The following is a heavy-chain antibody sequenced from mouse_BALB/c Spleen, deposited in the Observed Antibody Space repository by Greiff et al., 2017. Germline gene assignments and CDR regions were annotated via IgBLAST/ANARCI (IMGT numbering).Heavy chain of an antibody. Sequence: EVHLVESGPGLVKPSQSLSLTCTVTGYSITSDYAWNWIRQFPGNKLEWLGYLSYSGSSSYNPSLKSRISITRDTSKNQVFLQLNSVTTEDTATYYCARGVIMFDDWGQGTTLTVSS. V-gene: IGHV3-2*02. CDR3: ARGVIMFDD. J-gene: IGHJ2*01. CDR2: LSYSGSS. D-gene: IGHD2-4*01. CDR1: GYSITSDYA.